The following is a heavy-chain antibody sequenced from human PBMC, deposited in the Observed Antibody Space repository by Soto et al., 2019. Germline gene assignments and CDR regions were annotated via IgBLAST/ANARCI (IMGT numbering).Heavy chain of an antibody. CDR1: GGSITNSDSY. CDR2: VYSNGVG. J-gene: IGHJ5*02. D-gene: IGHD3-10*01. V-gene: IGHV4-39*01. Sequence: QLQLQESGPGLVKPSETLSLTCTVSGGSITNSDSYWAWIRQPPGKGLEWIGSVYSNGVGDYNVSLKSRVTISIDTSKNHFSLDLTSVAAADTAVYYCAKHQGPGSRRRWFDPWGQGTLVSVSA. CDR3: AKHQGPGSRRRWFDP.